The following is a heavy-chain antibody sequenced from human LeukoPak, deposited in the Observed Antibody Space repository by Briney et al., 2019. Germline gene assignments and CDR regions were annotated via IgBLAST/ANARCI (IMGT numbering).Heavy chain of an antibody. CDR3: ARGGGGYVGFDY. CDR2: IKQDGSEK. J-gene: IGHJ4*02. Sequence: PGGSLRLSCAASGFTFSGYWMSWVRQAPGKGLEWVANIKQDGSEKYYVDSVKGRFTISRDNAKNSLYLRMNSLRAEDTAVYHCARGGGGYVGFDYWGQGTLVTVSS. D-gene: IGHD5-12*01. V-gene: IGHV3-7*03. CDR1: GFTFSGYW.